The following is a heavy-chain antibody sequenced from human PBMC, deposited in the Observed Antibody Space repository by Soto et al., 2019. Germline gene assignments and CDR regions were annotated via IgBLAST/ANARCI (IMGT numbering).Heavy chain of an antibody. CDR3: ASAKGRIVVVPAAPPRAFDF. D-gene: IGHD2-2*01. V-gene: IGHV4-31*03. CDR1: GGSISSGGYY. J-gene: IGHJ3*01. Sequence: SETLSLTCTVSGGSISSGGYYWSWIRQHPGKGLEWIGYIYYSGSTYYNPSLKSRVTISVDTSKNQFSLKLSSVTAADTAVYYCASAKGRIVVVPAAPPRAFDFWGQGIMVTLSS. CDR2: IYYSGST.